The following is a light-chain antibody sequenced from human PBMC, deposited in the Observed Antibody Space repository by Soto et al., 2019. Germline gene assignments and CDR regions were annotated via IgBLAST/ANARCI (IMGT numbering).Light chain of an antibody. J-gene: IGKJ3*01. V-gene: IGKV1-27*01. CDR3: XXXXXXPPIT. CDR2: SAS. CDR1: QGISSY. Sequence: DLQLTQSPSSLSASVGDRVTITCRVSQGISSYLNWYRQKPGKVPKLLIYSASNLQSGVPSRFSGSGSGTDFTLTISSLQPEDVXXXXXXXXXXXPPITFGPGTKVDIK.